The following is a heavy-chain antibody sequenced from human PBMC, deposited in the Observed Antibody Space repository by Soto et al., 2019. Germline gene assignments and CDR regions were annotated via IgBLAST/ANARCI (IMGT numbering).Heavy chain of an antibody. CDR3: AKGTTIFGVVQSFDY. D-gene: IGHD3-3*01. V-gene: IGHV3-23*01. J-gene: IGHJ4*02. Sequence: PGGSLRLSCAASGFTLDSYMMSWVRQAPGKGLEWVSSIGDKSGNTHYIDSVKGRFTISRDNSKNTLYLQMNSLRAEDTAVYYCAKGTTIFGVVQSFDYWGQGTLVTVSS. CDR2: IGDKSGNT. CDR1: GFTLDSYM.